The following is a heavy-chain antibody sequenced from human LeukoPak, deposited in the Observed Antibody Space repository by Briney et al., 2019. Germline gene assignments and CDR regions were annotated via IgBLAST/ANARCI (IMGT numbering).Heavy chain of an antibody. CDR1: GGTFSSYA. J-gene: IGHJ4*02. Sequence: SVKVSCKASGGTFSSYAISWVRQAPGQGLEWMGGIIPIFGTANYAQKFQGRVTIAADESTSTAYMELSSLRSEDTAVYYCASRPHEYSSGWYGVDYWGQGTLVTVSS. CDR3: ASRPHEYSSGWYGVDY. CDR2: IIPIFGTA. D-gene: IGHD6-19*01. V-gene: IGHV1-69*01.